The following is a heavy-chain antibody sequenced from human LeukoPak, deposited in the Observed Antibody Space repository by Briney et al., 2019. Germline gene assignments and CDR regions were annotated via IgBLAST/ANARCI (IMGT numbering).Heavy chain of an antibody. J-gene: IGHJ4*02. CDR2: ISGSGGST. Sequence: GGSLRLSCAAAGFIFSNYAMSWVRQAPGKGLEWVSTISGSGGSTNYADSVKGRFTISRDNSKSTLYLQMTSLRAEDTAVYYCAKDRSGSGSYYPDYWGQGTLVTVSS. D-gene: IGHD3-10*01. CDR1: GFIFSNYA. CDR3: AKDRSGSGSYYPDY. V-gene: IGHV3-23*01.